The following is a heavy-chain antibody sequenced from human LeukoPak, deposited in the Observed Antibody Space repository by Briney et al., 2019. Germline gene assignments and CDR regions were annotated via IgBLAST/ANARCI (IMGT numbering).Heavy chain of an antibody. CDR1: GFTFSSYS. CDR3: ARVVALDDAFDI. D-gene: IGHD2-15*01. CDR2: ISSSSSYI. J-gene: IGHJ3*02. V-gene: IGHV3-21*01. Sequence: GSLRLSCAASGFTFSSYSMNWVRQAPGKGLEWVSSISSSSSYIYYADSVKGRFTISRDNAKNSLYLQMNSLRAEDTAVYYCARVVALDDAFDIWGQGTMVTVSS.